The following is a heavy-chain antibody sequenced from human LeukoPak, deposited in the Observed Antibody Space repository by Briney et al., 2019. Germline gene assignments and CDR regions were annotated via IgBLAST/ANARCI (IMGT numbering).Heavy chain of an antibody. CDR1: GDSVSSNSVT. Sequence: SQTLSLTCAISGDSVSSNSVTWNWIRQSPSRGLERLGRTYYRSTLYNDYAVSVRGRITVNPDTSKNQFSLHLNSVTPEDTAVYYCARRLTQYDCFDPWGQGILVTVSS. J-gene: IGHJ5*02. CDR2: TYYRSTLYN. V-gene: IGHV6-1*01. D-gene: IGHD2-2*01. CDR3: ARRLTQYDCFDP.